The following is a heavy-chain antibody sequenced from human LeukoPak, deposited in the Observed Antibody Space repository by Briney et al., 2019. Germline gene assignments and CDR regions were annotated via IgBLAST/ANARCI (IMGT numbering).Heavy chain of an antibody. D-gene: IGHD5-18*01. CDR3: ARDLPRGYSYGSLDY. V-gene: IGHV3-30-3*01. CDR1: GFTFSGYA. Sequence: GGSLRLSCAASGFTFSGYAMHWVRQAPGKGLEWVAVISYDGSNKYYADSVKGRFTISRDNSKNTLYLQMNSLRAEDTAVYYCARDLPRGYSYGSLDYWGQGTLVTVSS. CDR2: ISYDGSNK. J-gene: IGHJ4*02.